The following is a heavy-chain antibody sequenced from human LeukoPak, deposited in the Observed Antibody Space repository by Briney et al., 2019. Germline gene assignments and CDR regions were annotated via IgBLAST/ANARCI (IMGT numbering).Heavy chain of an antibody. Sequence: GGSLRLSCAASGFTFDDYTMHWVRQAPGKGLEWVSLISWDGGITYYADSVKGRFTISRDSAKNSLYLQMNSLRAEDTAVYYCARDRGLLWFGELFGWFDPWGQGTLVTVSS. CDR3: ARDRGLLWFGELFGWFDP. J-gene: IGHJ5*02. CDR1: GFTFDDYT. CDR2: ISWDGGIT. D-gene: IGHD3-10*01. V-gene: IGHV3-43*01.